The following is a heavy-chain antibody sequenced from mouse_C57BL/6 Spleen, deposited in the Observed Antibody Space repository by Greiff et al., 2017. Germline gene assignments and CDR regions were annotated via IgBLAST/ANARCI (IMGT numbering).Heavy chain of an antibody. D-gene: IGHD2-1*01. V-gene: IGHV3-6*01. CDR1: GYSITSGYY. CDR2: ISYDGSN. CDR3: ARGATMYYFDY. J-gene: IGHJ2*01. Sequence: EVQLQQSGPGLVKPSQSLSLTCSVTGYSITSGYYWNWIRQFPGNKLEWMGYISYDGSNNYNPSLKNRISITRDTSKNQFFLKLNSVTTEDTATYYCARGATMYYFDYWGQGTTLTVSS.